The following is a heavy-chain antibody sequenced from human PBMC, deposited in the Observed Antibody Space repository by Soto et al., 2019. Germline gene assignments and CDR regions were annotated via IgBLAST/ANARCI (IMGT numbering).Heavy chain of an antibody. CDR2: IVVGSGNT. CDR3: AADPAQYCSGGSGYSGRLTSPYYYYYGMDV. J-gene: IGHJ6*02. V-gene: IGHV1-58*01. D-gene: IGHD2-15*01. CDR1: GFTFTSSA. Sequence: QMQLVQSGPEVKKPGTSVKVSCKASGFTFTSSAVQWVRQARGQRLEWIGWIVVGSGNTNYAQKFQERVTITRDMATSTAYMGLSSLRAEDTAVYDCAADPAQYCSGGSGYSGRLTSPYYYYYGMDVWGQGTTVTVSS.